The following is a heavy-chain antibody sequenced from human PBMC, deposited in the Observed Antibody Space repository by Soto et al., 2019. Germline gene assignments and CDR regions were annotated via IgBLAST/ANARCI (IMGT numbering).Heavy chain of an antibody. J-gene: IGHJ4*02. Sequence: PSETLSLTCSVSGGSISSYYWSWIRQPPGKGLEWIGYIYYSGSTNYNPSLKSRVTISVDTSKNQFSLKLSSVTAADTAVYYCARPFLTGYRYTFDYWGQGTLVTVS. CDR3: ARPFLTGYRYTFDY. D-gene: IGHD3-9*01. CDR1: GGSISSYY. CDR2: IYYSGST. V-gene: IGHV4-59*08.